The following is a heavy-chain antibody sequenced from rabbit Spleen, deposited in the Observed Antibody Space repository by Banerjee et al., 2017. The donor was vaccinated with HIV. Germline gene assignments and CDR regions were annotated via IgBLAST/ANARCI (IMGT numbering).Heavy chain of an antibody. D-gene: IGHD4-1*01. CDR3: ARAIVPWLGLTRLDL. J-gene: IGHJ3*01. CDR2: IYADIGST. CDR1: GFDFSSYY. V-gene: IGHV1S7*01. Sequence: QLTETGGGLVQPGGSLTLSCKASGFDFSSYYMSWVRQAPGKGLEWIGIIYADIGSTDYASWVNGRFTISSDNAQSTVDLKMTSLTAADTATYFCARAIVPWLGLTRLDLWGQGTLVTVS.